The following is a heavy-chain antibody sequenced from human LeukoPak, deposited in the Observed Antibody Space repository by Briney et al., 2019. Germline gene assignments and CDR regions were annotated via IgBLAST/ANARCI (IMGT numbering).Heavy chain of an antibody. D-gene: IGHD2-15*01. CDR1: GYTFTGYY. CDR2: INPNSGGT. CDR3: ASRPDQHLLYYFDY. V-gene: IGHV1-2*06. J-gene: IGHJ4*02. Sequence: ASVKVSCKASGYTFTGYYMHWVRQAPGQGLEWMRRINPNSGGTKYAQKFQGRVTMTSDASISTAYMELSSLRSDDTAVYYCASRPDQHLLYYFDYWGQGALVTVSS.